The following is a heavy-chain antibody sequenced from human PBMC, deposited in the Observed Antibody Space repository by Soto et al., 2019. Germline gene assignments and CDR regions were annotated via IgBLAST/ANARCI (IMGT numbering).Heavy chain of an antibody. D-gene: IGHD5-12*01. V-gene: IGHV1-58*02. CDR2: IVVGSGDT. CDR3: AREGNLGRWLQPLDY. Sequence: ASVKVSCKASGFTFTSSAMQWVRQARGQRLEWIGWIVVGSGDTNYAQKFQERVTITRDMSTSTAYMELSSLRSEDTAVYYCAREGNLGRWLQPLDYWGQGTLVTVSS. J-gene: IGHJ4*02. CDR1: GFTFTSSA.